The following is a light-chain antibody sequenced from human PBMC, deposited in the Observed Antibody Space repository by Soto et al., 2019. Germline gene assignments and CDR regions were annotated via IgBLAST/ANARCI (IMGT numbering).Light chain of an antibody. J-gene: IGKJ3*01. CDR1: QSVSSY. Sequence: DIQMTQSPSPLSASVGDRVDITCRTSQSVSSYLNWYQAKPGKAPKLLIYEASSLESGVPSRFSGSGSGTDSTLTISSLQPEDSATYYCQQSYSTPPFTFGPGTRV. CDR3: QQSYSTPPFT. V-gene: IGKV1-39*01. CDR2: EAS.